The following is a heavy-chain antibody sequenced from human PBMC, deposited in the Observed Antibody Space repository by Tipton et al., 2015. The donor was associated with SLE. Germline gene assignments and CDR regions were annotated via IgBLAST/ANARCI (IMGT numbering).Heavy chain of an antibody. CDR3: ARNLGSYYGMDV. V-gene: IGHV3-23*01. CDR2: IRGSGSGT. D-gene: IGHD3-16*01. CDR1: GFTFSSYA. Sequence: SLRLSCAASGFTFSSYAMSWVRQVPGKGLEWVSAIRGSGSGTYYADSVKGRFTISRDDSKNTLYLQMSSLRAEDTAIYYCARNLGSYYGMDVWGQGTTVTVSS. J-gene: IGHJ6*02.